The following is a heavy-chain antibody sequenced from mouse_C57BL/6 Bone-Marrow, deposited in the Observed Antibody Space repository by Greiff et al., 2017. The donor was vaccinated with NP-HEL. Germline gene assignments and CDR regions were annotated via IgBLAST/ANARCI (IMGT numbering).Heavy chain of an antibody. CDR1: GFTFSSYA. CDR3: TRDGTPYWYFDV. D-gene: IGHD1-1*01. Sequence: EVQLVESGEGLVKPGGSLKLSCAASGFTFSSYAMSWVRQTPEKRLEWVAYISSGGDYIYYADTVKGRFTISRDNARNTLYLQMSSLKSEDTAMYYCTRDGTPYWYFDVWGTGTTVTVSS. V-gene: IGHV5-9-1*02. CDR2: ISSGGDYI. J-gene: IGHJ1*03.